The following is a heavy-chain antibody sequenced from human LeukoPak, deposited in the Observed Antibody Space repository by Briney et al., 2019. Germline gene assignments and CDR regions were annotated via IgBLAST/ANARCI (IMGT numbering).Heavy chain of an antibody. V-gene: IGHV4-39*07. D-gene: IGHD3-16*01. CDR1: GGSISSTTYY. Sequence: SETLSLTCAVSGGSISSTTYYWGWIRQPPGKGLEWIGSIYYSGTTYYNPSLKSRVTISIDTSKSQFSLKLSSVTAADTAVYYCATAYLGWFDPWGQGTLVTVSS. CDR3: ATAYLGWFDP. CDR2: IYYSGTT. J-gene: IGHJ5*02.